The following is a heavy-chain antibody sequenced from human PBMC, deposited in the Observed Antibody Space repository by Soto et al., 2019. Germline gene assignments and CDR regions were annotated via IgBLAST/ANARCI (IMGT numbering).Heavy chain of an antibody. CDR3: ARGRYLDSSDYWVANLPVDH. Sequence: PGGSLSPSCAASGFTFNSYVMTWARQAPGEGLEWVSSISRRGRGSANYADSVKGRFTISRDNSENTLFLQMNNLRDEDTALYCCARGRYLDSSDYWVANLPVDHWGLGPLVTVSS. J-gene: IGHJ4*02. CDR1: GFTFNSYV. CDR2: ISRRGRGSA. V-gene: IGHV3-23*01. D-gene: IGHD3-22*01.